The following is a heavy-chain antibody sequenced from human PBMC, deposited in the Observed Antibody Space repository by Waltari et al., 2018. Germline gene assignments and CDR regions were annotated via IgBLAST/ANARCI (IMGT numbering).Heavy chain of an antibody. V-gene: IGHV4-34*01. CDR3: ARRGKEDDY. J-gene: IGHJ4*02. CDR2: INHSGST. CDR1: GGYFSGYY. Sequence: QVQLQQWGAGLLKPSETLSLTCAVYGGYFSGYYWSWIRQPPGKGLEWIGEINHSGSTNYNPSLKCRVTISVDTSKNQFSLKLSSVTASDTAVYYCARRGKEDDYWGQGTLVTVSS.